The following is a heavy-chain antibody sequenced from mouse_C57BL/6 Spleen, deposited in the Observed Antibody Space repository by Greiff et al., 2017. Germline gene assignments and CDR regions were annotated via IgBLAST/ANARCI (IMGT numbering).Heavy chain of an antibody. D-gene: IGHD2-4*01. CDR3: ARSDYDYDGGYAMDY. CDR1: GYAFSSYW. Sequence: VQRVESGAELVKPGASVKISCKASGYAFSSYWMNWVKQRPGKGLEWIGQIYPGDGDTNYNGKFKGKATLTADKSSSTAYMQLSSLTSEDSAVYFCARSDYDYDGGYAMDYWGQGTSVTVSS. J-gene: IGHJ4*01. CDR2: IYPGDGDT. V-gene: IGHV1-80*01.